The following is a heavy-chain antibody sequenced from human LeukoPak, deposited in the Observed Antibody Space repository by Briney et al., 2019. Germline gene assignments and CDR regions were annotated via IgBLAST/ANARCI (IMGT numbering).Heavy chain of an antibody. V-gene: IGHV3-21*01. D-gene: IGHD3-3*01. CDR2: ISSSSSYI. J-gene: IGHJ5*02. Sequence: GGSLRLSCAASGFTFSSYSMNWVRQAPGKGLEWVSSISSSSSYIYYADSVKGRLTISRDNAKNSLYLQMNSLSAEDTAVYYCARGGNLRFLEWLPPWWFDTWGQGTLVTVSS. CDR3: ARGGNLRFLEWLPPWWFDT. CDR1: GFTFSSYS.